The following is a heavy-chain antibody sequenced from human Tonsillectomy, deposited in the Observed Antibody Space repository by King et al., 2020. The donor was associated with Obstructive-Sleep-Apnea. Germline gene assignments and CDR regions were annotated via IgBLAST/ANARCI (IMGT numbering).Heavy chain of an antibody. D-gene: IGHD6-19*01. J-gene: IGHJ3*02. CDR3: ARPRPKYSSGRDAFDI. CDR2: ISSSSYI. Sequence: VQLVESGGGLVKPGGSLRLSCAASGFTFSSYSMNWVRQAPGKGLEWVSSISSSSYIYYADSVKGRFTISRDNAKNSLYLQMNSLRAEDTAVYYCARPRPKYSSGRDAFDIWGQGTMVTVSS. CDR1: GFTFSSYS. V-gene: IGHV3-21*01.